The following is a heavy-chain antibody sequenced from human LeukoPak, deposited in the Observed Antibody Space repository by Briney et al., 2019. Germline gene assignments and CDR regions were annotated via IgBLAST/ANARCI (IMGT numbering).Heavy chain of an antibody. CDR3: TRGWPKVRQQLVRSVYFDY. CDR2: IRGKAYGGTT. CDR1: GFTFGDYA. Sequence: GGSLRLSCTASGFTFGDYAMSWFRQAPGKGLEWVGFIRGKAYGGTTEYAASVKGRFTISRDDSKSIAYLQMNSLKTEDTAVYYCTRGWPKVRQQLVRSVYFDYWGQGTLVTVSS. J-gene: IGHJ4*02. V-gene: IGHV3-49*03. D-gene: IGHD6-13*01.